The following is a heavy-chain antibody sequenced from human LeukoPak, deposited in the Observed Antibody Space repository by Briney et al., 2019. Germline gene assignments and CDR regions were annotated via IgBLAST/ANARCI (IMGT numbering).Heavy chain of an antibody. Sequence: PGGSLRLSCAVSGFTFSSYGMHWVRQAPGKGLEWVAVIWYDGSNKYYADSVKGRFTISRDNSKNTLYLQMNSLRAEDTAVYYCARDQVAVAGTGYFQHWGQGTLVTVSS. V-gene: IGHV3-33*01. CDR3: ARDQVAVAGTGYFQH. CDR1: GFTFSSYG. D-gene: IGHD6-19*01. CDR2: IWYDGSNK. J-gene: IGHJ1*01.